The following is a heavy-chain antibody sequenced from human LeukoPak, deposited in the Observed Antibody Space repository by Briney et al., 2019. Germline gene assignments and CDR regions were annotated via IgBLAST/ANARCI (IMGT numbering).Heavy chain of an antibody. CDR3: ARLGVVTAMPDY. V-gene: IGHV4-59*01. CDR2: IYYSGST. Sequence: SETLSLTCTVSGSSISSYYWSWIRQPPGKGLEWIGYIYYSGSTNYNPSLKSRVTISVDTSKNQFSLKLSSVTAADTAVYYCARLGVVTAMPDYWGQGTLVTDSS. D-gene: IGHD2-21*02. J-gene: IGHJ4*02. CDR1: GSSISSYY.